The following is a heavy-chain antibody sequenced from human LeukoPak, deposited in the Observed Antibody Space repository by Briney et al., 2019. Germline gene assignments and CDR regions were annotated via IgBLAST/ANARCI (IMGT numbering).Heavy chain of an antibody. CDR2: ISSSSSYI. J-gene: IGHJ4*02. CDR3: ASGVAAAGTDY. V-gene: IGHV3-21*01. Sequence: GGSLRLSCAASGFTFSSYSMNWVRQAPGKGLEWVSSISSSSSYIYYADSVKGRFTISRDNAKNSLYLQMNSLRAEDTAVYYCASGVAAAGTDYWGQGTLVTVSS. CDR1: GFTFSSYS. D-gene: IGHD6-13*01.